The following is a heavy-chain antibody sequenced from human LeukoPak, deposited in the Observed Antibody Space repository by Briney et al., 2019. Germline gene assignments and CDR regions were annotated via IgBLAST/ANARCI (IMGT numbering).Heavy chain of an antibody. CDR3: AKPERNVVVTPIHGYFQH. D-gene: IGHD2-21*02. J-gene: IGHJ1*01. CDR1: GFTFSTYA. CDR2: VSSSGVST. Sequence: GGPLRLSCAASGFTFSTYAMSWLRQAPGKALEWVSAVSSSGVSTYYADSVKGRFTISRDNSKNTLYLQMSSLRAEDTAVYYCAKPERNVVVTPIHGYFQHWGQGTLVSVSS. V-gene: IGHV3-23*01.